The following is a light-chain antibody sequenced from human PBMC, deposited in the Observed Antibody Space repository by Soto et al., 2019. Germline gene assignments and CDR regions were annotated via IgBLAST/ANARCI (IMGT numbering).Light chain of an antibody. J-gene: IGKJ3*01. V-gene: IGKV1-13*02. CDR1: QGISSA. Sequence: AIQLTQSPSSLSASVGDRVTITCRASQGISSALAWYQQKPGKAPKLLIYDASSLESGVPSRFSGSGSGTDFTLTISSLQPEDFATYYCQQFNSYPRTFTFGPGTKVDIK. CDR3: QQFNSYPRTFT. CDR2: DAS.